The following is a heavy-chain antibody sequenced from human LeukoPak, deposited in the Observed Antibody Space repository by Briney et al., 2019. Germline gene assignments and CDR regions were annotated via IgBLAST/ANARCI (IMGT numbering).Heavy chain of an antibody. CDR1: GFTFSDYY. V-gene: IGHV3-11*01. CDR3: ARSGNYRNYYDFWSGYYEDWFDP. J-gene: IGHJ5*02. CDR2: ISSSGSTI. Sequence: GGSLRLSCAASGFTFSDYYMSWIRQAPGKGLEWVSYISSSGSTIYYADSVKGRFTISRDNAKNSLYLQMNSLRAEDTAVYYCARSGNYRNYYDFWSGYYEDWFDPWGQGTLVTVSS. D-gene: IGHD3-3*01.